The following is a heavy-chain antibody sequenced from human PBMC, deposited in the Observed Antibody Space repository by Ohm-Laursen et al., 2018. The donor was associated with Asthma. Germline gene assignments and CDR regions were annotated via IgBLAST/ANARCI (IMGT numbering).Heavy chain of an antibody. D-gene: IGHD2-21*02. CDR3: AIWVTPTSSDY. Sequence: SETLSLTCAVYGGSFSNYLWTWIRQSPGKGLEWIGEINPSGTTNYNPSLKSRVTILVDTSKNQFSLKLNSVTAADTAVYYCAIWVTPTSSDYWGQGTLVTVSS. CDR1: GGSFSNYL. V-gene: IGHV4-34*01. J-gene: IGHJ4*02. CDR2: INPSGTT.